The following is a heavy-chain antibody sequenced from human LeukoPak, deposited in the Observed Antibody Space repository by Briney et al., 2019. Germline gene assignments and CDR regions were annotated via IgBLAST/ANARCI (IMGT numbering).Heavy chain of an antibody. J-gene: IGHJ4*02. D-gene: IGHD3-22*01. V-gene: IGHV4-39*07. Sequence: SETLSLTCTVSGGSISSSSYYWGWNRQPPGKGLEWIGSIYYSGSTYYNPSLKSRVTISVDTSKNQFSLKLSSVTAADTAVYYCASSRLGYYYYFDYWGQGTLVTVSS. CDR2: IYYSGST. CDR3: ASSRLGYYYYFDY. CDR1: GGSISSSSYY.